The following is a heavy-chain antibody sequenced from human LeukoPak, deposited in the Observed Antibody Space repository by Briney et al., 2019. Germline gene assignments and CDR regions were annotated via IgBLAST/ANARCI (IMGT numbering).Heavy chain of an antibody. V-gene: IGHV4-34*01. CDR3: ARAGPYSSSWSPFDY. J-gene: IGHJ4*02. CDR2: INHGGST. D-gene: IGHD6-13*01. CDR1: GGSFSGYY. Sequence: SETLSLTCAVYGGSFSGYYWSWIRQPPGKGLEWIGEINHGGSTNYNPSLKSRVTISVDTSKNQFSLKLSSVTAADTAVYYCARAGPYSSSWSPFDYWGQGTLVTVSS.